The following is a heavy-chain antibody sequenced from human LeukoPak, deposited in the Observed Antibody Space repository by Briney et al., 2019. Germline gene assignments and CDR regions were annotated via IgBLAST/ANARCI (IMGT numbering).Heavy chain of an antibody. J-gene: IGHJ5*02. Sequence: SVKVPCKASGGTFSSYAISWVRQAPGQGLEWMGGIIPIFGTANYAQKFQGRVTITADESTSTAYMELSSLRSEDTAVYYCARDFLPKYYYDSSGSSWFDPWGQGTLVTVSS. D-gene: IGHD3-22*01. CDR2: IIPIFGTA. CDR3: ARDFLPKYYYDSSGSSWFDP. CDR1: GGTFSSYA. V-gene: IGHV1-69*13.